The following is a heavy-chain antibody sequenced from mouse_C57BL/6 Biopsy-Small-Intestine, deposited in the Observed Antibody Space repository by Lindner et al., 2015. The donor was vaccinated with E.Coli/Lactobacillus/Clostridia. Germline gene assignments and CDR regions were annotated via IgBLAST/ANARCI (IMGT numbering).Heavy chain of an antibody. Sequence: VQLQESGPELVKPGASVKISCKASGYSFTGYSMNWVKQSPEKSLEWIGEINPNTGGATYNQKFEAKATLTVDRSSSTAYMQLKSLTSEDSAVYYCATGRLGRGVFDYWGQGTTLTVSS. D-gene: IGHD4-1*01. CDR2: INPNTGGA. J-gene: IGHJ2*01. CDR1: GYSFTGYS. CDR3: ATGRLGRGVFDY. V-gene: IGHV1-42*01.